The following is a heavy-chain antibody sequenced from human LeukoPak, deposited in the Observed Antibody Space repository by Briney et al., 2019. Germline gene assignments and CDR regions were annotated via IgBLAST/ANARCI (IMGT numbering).Heavy chain of an antibody. V-gene: IGHV4-34*01. CDR1: GTSFTSYY. Sequence: SETLSLACGVSGTSFTSYYWSWIRQTPGKGLEWIGEVNHSGYTNMNPSLKSRVTISVDTSKNQFSLMMTSVTAADTAVYFCARMTTGHDYWGQGTLVTVSS. D-gene: IGHD4-17*01. J-gene: IGHJ4*02. CDR3: ARMTTGHDY. CDR2: VNHSGYT.